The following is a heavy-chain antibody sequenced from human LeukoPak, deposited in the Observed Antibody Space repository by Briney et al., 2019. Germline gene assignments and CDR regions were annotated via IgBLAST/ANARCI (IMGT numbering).Heavy chain of an antibody. CDR3: ARLYSSGWCSFFDY. J-gene: IGHJ4*02. Sequence: PGGSLRLSCAASGFTFSSYAMHWVRQAPGKGLEYVSAISSNGGSTYYANSVKGRFTISRDNSKNTLYLQMGSLRAEDMAVYYCARLYSSGWCSFFDYWGQGTLVTVSS. V-gene: IGHV3-64*01. D-gene: IGHD6-19*01. CDR1: GFTFSSYA. CDR2: ISSNGGST.